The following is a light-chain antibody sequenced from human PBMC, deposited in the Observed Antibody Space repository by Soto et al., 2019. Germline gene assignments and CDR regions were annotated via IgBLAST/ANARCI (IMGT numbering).Light chain of an antibody. CDR2: DVS. Sequence: SVLTQPASVSGSPGQSITTSCTGTSTDIGRYNYVSWYQQHPGKAPKLMIYDVSNRPSGVSNRFSGSKSGNTASLTISGLQAEDEADYYCSSYTGSSTYVFGTGTKVTVL. J-gene: IGLJ1*01. V-gene: IGLV2-14*03. CDR1: STDIGRYNY. CDR3: SSYTGSSTYV.